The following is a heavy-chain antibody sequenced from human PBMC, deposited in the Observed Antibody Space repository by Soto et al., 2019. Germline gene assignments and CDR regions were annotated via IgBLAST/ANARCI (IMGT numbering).Heavy chain of an antibody. CDR3: ARGYCSGGSCYSFNWFDP. CDR2: IYYSGST. D-gene: IGHD2-15*01. CDR1: GGSVSSGSYY. V-gene: IGHV4-61*01. Sequence: SETLSLTCTVSGGSVSSGSYYWSWIRQPPGKGLEWIGYIYYSGSTNYNPSLKSRVTISVDTSKNQFSLKLSSVTAADTAVYYCARGYCSGGSCYSFNWFDPWGQGTLVTVSS. J-gene: IGHJ5*02.